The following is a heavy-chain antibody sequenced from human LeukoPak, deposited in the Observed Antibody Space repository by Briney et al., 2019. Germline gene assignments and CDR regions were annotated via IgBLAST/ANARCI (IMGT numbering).Heavy chain of an antibody. V-gene: IGHV1-18*01. CDR1: GYTFTSYG. Sequence: ASVKVSCKASGYTFTSYGISWVRQAPGQGLEWMGWISAYNGNTNYAQKLQGRVTMTTDTSTSTAYMELRSLRSDDTAVYYCARDPPQYSSNWDADYWGQGTLVTVSS. J-gene: IGHJ4*02. CDR3: ARDPPQYSSNWDADY. D-gene: IGHD6-13*01. CDR2: ISAYNGNT.